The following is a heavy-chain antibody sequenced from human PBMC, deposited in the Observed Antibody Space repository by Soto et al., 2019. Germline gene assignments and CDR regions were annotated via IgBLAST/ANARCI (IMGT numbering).Heavy chain of an antibody. J-gene: IGHJ4*02. CDR3: ARETNWGPDY. D-gene: IGHD7-27*01. CDR1: GFSFSSYW. V-gene: IGHV3-74*01. Sequence: GGSLRLSCAASGFSFSSYWMHWVRQGPGNGLVWVSRINSDGSSISHADSVKGRFTISRDNAKNTLYLQMNSLRAEDTAVYYCARETNWGPDYWGQGTLVTVSS. CDR2: INSDGSSI.